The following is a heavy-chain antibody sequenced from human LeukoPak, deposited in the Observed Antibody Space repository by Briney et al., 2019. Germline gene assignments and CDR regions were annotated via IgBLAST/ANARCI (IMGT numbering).Heavy chain of an antibody. CDR2: INHSGST. Sequence: SETLSLTCAVYGGSFSGYYWSWIRQPPGKGLEWIGEINHSGSTNYNPSLKSRVTISVDTSKNQFSLKLSSVTAADTAVYYCARAGGYSSGLFDPWGQGTLVTVSS. CDR1: GGSFSGYY. J-gene: IGHJ5*02. D-gene: IGHD6-25*01. V-gene: IGHV4-34*01. CDR3: ARAGGYSSGLFDP.